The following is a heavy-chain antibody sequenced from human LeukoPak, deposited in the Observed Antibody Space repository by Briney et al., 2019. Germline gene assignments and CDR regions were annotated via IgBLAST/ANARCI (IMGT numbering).Heavy chain of an antibody. CDR1: GFTFSSYA. J-gene: IGHJ4*02. CDR3: AKRGYYDILTGYFDY. V-gene: IGHV3-23*01. Sequence: PGGSLRLSCAASGFTFSSYAMSWVRQAPGKGLEWVSAISGSGGSTYYADSVKGRFTISRDNSKNTLYLQMNSLRAEDTAVYYCAKRGYYDILTGYFDYWGQGTLVTVSS. D-gene: IGHD3-9*01. CDR2: ISGSGGST.